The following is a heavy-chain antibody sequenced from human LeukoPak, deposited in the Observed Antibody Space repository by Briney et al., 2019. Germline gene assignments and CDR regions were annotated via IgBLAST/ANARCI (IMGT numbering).Heavy chain of an antibody. Sequence: GGSLRLSCAASGYTFSSYWMHWVRQAPGKGLVWVSRINTDGSSTSYADSVKGRFTISRDNAKNTLYLQMNSLRAEDTAVYYCAKNYYGSGSYYNAGAFDIWGQGTMVTVSS. J-gene: IGHJ3*02. D-gene: IGHD3-10*01. CDR1: GYTFSSYW. CDR3: AKNYYGSGSYYNAGAFDI. CDR2: INTDGSST. V-gene: IGHV3-74*01.